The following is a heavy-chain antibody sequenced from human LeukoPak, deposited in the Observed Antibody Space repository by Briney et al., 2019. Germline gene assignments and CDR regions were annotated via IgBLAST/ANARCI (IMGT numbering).Heavy chain of an antibody. CDR3: ARGIGDSSGG. D-gene: IGHD3-22*01. V-gene: IGHV3-30*04. CDR1: GFTFSSYA. J-gene: IGHJ4*02. CDR2: ISYDGSNK. Sequence: GSLRLSCAASGFTFSSYAMHWVRQAPGKGLEWVAVISYDGSNKYYADSVKGRFTISRDNSKNTLYLQMNSLRAEDTAVYYCARGIGDSSGGWGQGTLVTVSS.